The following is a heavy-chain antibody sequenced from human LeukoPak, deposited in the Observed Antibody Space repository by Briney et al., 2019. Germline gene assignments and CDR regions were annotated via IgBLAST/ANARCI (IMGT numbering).Heavy chain of an antibody. Sequence: PSETLSLTCTVSGGSISSYYWSWIRQPAGKGLEWIGRIYTSGSTNYNPSLKSRVTMSVDTSKNQFSLKLSSVTAADTAVYYCVRARIYDSSGYLDYWGQGTLVTVSS. J-gene: IGHJ4*02. D-gene: IGHD3-22*01. CDR1: GGSISSYY. V-gene: IGHV4-4*07. CDR3: VRARIYDSSGYLDY. CDR2: IYTSGST.